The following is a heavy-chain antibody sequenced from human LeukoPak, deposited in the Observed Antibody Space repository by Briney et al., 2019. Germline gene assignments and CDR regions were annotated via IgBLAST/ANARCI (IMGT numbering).Heavy chain of an antibody. D-gene: IGHD2-2*01. CDR2: IWYDGSNK. J-gene: IGHJ4*02. Sequence: PGGSLRLSCAASGFTFSSYGMHGVRQAPGKGLEWVEVIWYDGSNKYYADSVKGRFTISRDNSKNTLYLQMNSLRAEDTAVYYCARRASAARDLDYWGQGTLVTVSS. CDR1: GFTFSSYG. V-gene: IGHV3-33*01. CDR3: ARRASAARDLDY.